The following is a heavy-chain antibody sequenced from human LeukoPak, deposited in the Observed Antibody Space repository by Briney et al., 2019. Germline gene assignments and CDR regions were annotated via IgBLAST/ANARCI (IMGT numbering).Heavy chain of an antibody. J-gene: IGHJ4*02. CDR2: MNPNSGNT. D-gene: IGHD2-2*01. CDR1: GYTFTSYD. CDR3: ARGFRRVSCSSTSCYSTYPFY. V-gene: IGHV1-8*01. Sequence: ASVKVSCKASGYTFTSYDINWVRQATGQGLEWMGWMNPNSGNTGYAQKFQGRVTMTRNTSISTAYMELSSLRSEDTAVYHCARGFRRVSCSSTSCYSTYPFYWGQGTLVTVSS.